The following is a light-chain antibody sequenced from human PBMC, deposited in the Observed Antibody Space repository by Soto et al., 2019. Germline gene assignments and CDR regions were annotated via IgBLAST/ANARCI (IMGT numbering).Light chain of an antibody. CDR2: TND. CDR1: SSSIGSNY. CDR3: AAWDDNLGGHVV. J-gene: IGLJ2*01. V-gene: IGLV1-47*01. Sequence: QSVLTQPPSASGTPGQRVTISCSGSSSSIGSNYVYWYQQLAGTAPKLLIHTNDQRPSGVPDRFSGSKSGTSASLAISGLRSEDEADYYCAAWDDNLGGHVVFGGGTKVTVL.